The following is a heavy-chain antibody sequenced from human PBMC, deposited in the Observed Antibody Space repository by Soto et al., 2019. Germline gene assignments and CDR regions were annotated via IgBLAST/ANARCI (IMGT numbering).Heavy chain of an antibody. CDR3: ARGATVTQHDY. CDR1: GVSVSSGSFY. D-gene: IGHD4-17*01. CDR2: GSYSGTT. Sequence: SETLSLTCTVSGVSVSSGSFYWAWIRQPPGKGLEWIGFGSYSGTTNYKPSLKSRVTISVDTSRSQISLKVSSLTAADTAVYYCARGATVTQHDYWGQGTLVTVSS. J-gene: IGHJ4*02. V-gene: IGHV4-61*01.